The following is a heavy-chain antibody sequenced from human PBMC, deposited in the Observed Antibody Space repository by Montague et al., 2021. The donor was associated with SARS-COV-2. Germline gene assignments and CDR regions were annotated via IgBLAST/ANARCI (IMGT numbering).Heavy chain of an antibody. CDR3: ARKMDSSFDV. CDR2: TYYRSKWYN. Sequence: VSPGASLSSDSLSWHWIRQSPSRGLEWLASTYYRSKWYNDSAPSVSGRATVKPDTSRNQFSLHLDSVTSEDTALYFCARKMDSSFDVWGKGTMVIVSS. J-gene: IGHJ3*01. D-gene: IGHD2-2*03. V-gene: IGHV6-1*01. CDR1: GASLSSDSLS.